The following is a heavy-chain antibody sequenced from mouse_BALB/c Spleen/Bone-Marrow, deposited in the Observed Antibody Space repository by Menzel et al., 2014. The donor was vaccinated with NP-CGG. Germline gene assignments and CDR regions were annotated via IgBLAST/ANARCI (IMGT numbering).Heavy chain of an antibody. CDR1: GYTFTSYY. Sequence: QVQLKQSGAELVKPGASVKLSCKASGYTFTSYYMYWVKQRPGQGLEWIGGINPSNGGTNFNEKFKSKATLTVDKSSSTAYMQLSSLTSEDSAVYYCTRYGYDPRYAMDYWGQGTSVTVSS. D-gene: IGHD2-3*01. J-gene: IGHJ4*01. V-gene: IGHV1S81*02. CDR2: INPSNGGT. CDR3: TRYGYDPRYAMDY.